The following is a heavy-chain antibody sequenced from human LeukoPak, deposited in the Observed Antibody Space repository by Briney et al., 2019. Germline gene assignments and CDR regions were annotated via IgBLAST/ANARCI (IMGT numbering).Heavy chain of an antibody. J-gene: IGHJ6*02. Sequence: SVKVSCKASGGTFSSYAISWVRQAPGQGLEWMGGIIPIFGTANYAQKFQGRVTITADESTSTAYMELSSLRSEDTAVYYCARGAVIRGGYDLISTGMDVWGQGTTVTVSS. CDR2: IIPIFGTA. V-gene: IGHV1-69*01. CDR3: ARGAVIRGGYDLISTGMDV. D-gene: IGHD5-12*01. CDR1: GGTFSSYA.